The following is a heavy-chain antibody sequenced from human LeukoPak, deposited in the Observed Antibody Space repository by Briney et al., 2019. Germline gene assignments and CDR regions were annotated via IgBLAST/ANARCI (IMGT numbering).Heavy chain of an antibody. CDR2: ISSSGRSI. Sequence: PGGSLRLSCAASGFTFSNYEMNWVRQAPGKGLEWLSYISSSGRSIYYAASVKGGFTTSRDNAKNSLSLQMNSLRAEDTAVYYCARDRDGSYYYDAFDIWGQGTMVTVSS. CDR1: GFTFSNYE. J-gene: IGHJ3*02. CDR3: ARDRDGSYYYDAFDI. V-gene: IGHV3-48*03. D-gene: IGHD1-26*01.